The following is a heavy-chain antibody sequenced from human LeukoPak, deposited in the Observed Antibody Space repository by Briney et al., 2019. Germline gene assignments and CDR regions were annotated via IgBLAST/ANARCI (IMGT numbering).Heavy chain of an antibody. CDR2: ISGSSSYI. V-gene: IGHV3-21*01. CDR1: GFIFSSYN. Sequence: PGGSLRLSCAASGFIFSSYNMNWVRQAPGKGLEWVSSISGSSSYIYYADSVKGRFTISRDNAKNSLYLQMNSLRDEDTAVYYCAREGAPDYYYYMDVWGKGTTVTVSS. CDR3: AREGAPDYYYYMDV. J-gene: IGHJ6*03. D-gene: IGHD3-16*01.